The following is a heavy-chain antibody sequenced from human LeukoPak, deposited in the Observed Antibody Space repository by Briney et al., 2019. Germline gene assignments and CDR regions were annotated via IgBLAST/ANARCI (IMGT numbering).Heavy chain of an antibody. CDR2: IYYSGST. CDR3: ARDGVLGGARYYYYMDV. CDR1: GGSISSSSYY. J-gene: IGHJ6*03. D-gene: IGHD3-10*01. V-gene: IGHV4-61*03. Sequence: SETLSLTCTVSGGSISSSSYYWSWIRQPPGKGLEWIGYIYYSGSTNYNPSLKSRVTISVDTSKNHFSLKLSSVTAADTAVYYCARDGVLGGARYYYYMDVWGKGTTVTISS.